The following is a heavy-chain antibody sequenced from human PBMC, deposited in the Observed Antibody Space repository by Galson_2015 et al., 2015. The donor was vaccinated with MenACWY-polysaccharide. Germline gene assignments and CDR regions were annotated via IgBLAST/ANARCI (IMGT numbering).Heavy chain of an antibody. J-gene: IGHJ4*02. Sequence: SLRLSCAASGFTFSNYWMSWVRQSPGKGLEWVANIKQDGSDKNYVDSVKGRLTISRDNAKNSLYLQMNSLGGDDTAVYYCARGRLPGAMDFWGQGTLVTVSS. CDR1: GFTFSNYW. CDR2: IKQDGSDK. D-gene: IGHD2-2*01. CDR3: ARGRLPGAMDF. V-gene: IGHV3-7*01.